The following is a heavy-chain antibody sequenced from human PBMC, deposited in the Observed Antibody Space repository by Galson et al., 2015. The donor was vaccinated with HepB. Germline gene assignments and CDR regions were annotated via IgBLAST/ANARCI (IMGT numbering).Heavy chain of an antibody. J-gene: IGHJ4*02. CDR2: IYSGGSS. Sequence: SLRLSCAASGFTVSSNYMSWVRQAPGKGLEWVSVIYSGGSSYYADSVKGRFTISRDNSKNTLYLQMNSLRAEDTAVYYCAREANWNEGAYGYFDYWGQGTLVTVSS. CDR3: AREANWNEGAYGYFDY. CDR1: GFTVSSNY. D-gene: IGHD1-1*01. V-gene: IGHV3-66*01.